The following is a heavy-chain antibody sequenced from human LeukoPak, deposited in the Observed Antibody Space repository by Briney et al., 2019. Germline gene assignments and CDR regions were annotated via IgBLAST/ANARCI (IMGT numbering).Heavy chain of an antibody. CDR1: GGSISSGDYY. D-gene: IGHD5-12*01. CDR2: IHYSGST. CDR3: ARVIGYDQLDY. Sequence: SDTLSLTCSVSGGSISSGDYYWSWIRQHPGKGLEWIGYIHYSGSTYYNPSLKSRVSISVSTSKNRFSLQLSSVTAADTAVYYCARVIGYDQLDYWGQGTLVTVSS. J-gene: IGHJ4*02. V-gene: IGHV4-30-4*02.